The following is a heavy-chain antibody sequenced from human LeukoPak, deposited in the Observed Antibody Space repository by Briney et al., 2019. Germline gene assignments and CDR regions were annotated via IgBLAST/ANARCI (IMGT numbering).Heavy chain of an antibody. CDR2: INHSGST. J-gene: IGHJ5*02. D-gene: IGHD2-15*01. CDR3: AREIADCSGGSCYSGDWFDP. CDR1: GGSFSGYY. V-gene: IGHV4-34*01. Sequence: SETLSLTCAVYGGSFSGYYWSWIRQPPGKGLEWIGEINHSGSTNYNPSLKSRVTISVDTSKNQFSLKLSSVTAADTAVYYCAREIADCSGGSCYSGDWFDPWGQGTLVTVSS.